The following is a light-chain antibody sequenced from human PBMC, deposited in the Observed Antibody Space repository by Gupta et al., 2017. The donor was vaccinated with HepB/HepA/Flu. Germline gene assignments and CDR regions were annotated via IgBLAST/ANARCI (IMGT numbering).Light chain of an antibody. CDR2: GAS. V-gene: IGKV3-15*01. CDR3: QHENNCPFT. CDR1: QSVSSN. J-gene: IGKJ4*01. Sequence: EIEMTQSPATLSVSPGERATLSCRASQSVSSNLAWYQQKPGQAPRLPIYGASTRATGIPARFSGSGSGTEFTLTISSRQSEDFAVYYCQHENNCPFTFGRGTKVDIK.